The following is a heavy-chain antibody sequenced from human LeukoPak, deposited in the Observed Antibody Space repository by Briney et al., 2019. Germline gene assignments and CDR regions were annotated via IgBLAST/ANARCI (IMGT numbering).Heavy chain of an antibody. Sequence: GGSLRLSCAASGFTVSSNYMSWVRQAPGKGLESGSVIYSGGATSYADSVKGRFTISRDISKNTLDLQMNSLRGEDSAAYYCASGSSETSGYYKPLSSWGQGTLVTVSS. J-gene: IGHJ5*02. CDR2: IYSGGAT. CDR3: ASGSSETSGYYKPLSS. CDR1: GFTVSSNY. V-gene: IGHV3-66*01. D-gene: IGHD3-22*01.